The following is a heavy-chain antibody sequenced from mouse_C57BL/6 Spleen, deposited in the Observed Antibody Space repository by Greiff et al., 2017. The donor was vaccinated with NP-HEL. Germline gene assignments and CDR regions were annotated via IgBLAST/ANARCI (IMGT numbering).Heavy chain of an antibody. Sequence: VQLQQSGAELVRPGASVKLSCKASGYTFTSYGISWVKQSTGQGLEWIGVIYPRSGNTYYNEKFKGKATLTADKSSSTAYMELRSLTSEGSAVYVCAGSCLLRGNAMDYWGQGTTVTVSS. D-gene: IGHD1-1*01. J-gene: IGHJ4*01. CDR2: IYPRSGNT. CDR3: AGSCLLRGNAMDY. CDR1: GYTFTSYG. V-gene: IGHV1-81*01.